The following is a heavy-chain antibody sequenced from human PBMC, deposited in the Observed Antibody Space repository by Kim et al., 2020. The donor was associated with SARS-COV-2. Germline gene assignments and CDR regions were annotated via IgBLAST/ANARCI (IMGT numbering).Heavy chain of an antibody. D-gene: IGHD2-8*01. CDR3: AKDNEMVYAGGEDYGMDV. CDR1: GFTFDDYA. J-gene: IGHJ6*02. Sequence: GGSLRLSCAASGFTFDDYAMHWVRQAPGKGLEWVSLISWDGGSTYYADSVKGRFTISRDNSKNSLYLQMNSLRAEDTALYYCAKDNEMVYAGGEDYGMDVWGQGTTVTVSS. CDR2: ISWDGGST. V-gene: IGHV3-43D*03.